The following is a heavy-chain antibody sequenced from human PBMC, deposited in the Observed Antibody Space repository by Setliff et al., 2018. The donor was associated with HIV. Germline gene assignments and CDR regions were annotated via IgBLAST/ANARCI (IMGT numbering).Heavy chain of an antibody. CDR1: GGSISSSTYY. V-gene: IGHV4-39*07. CDR2: IYYSGNT. Sequence: SETLSLTCNVSGGSISSSTYYWGWIRQPPGKGLEWIGSIYYSGNTYYSPSLKSRLTMSVDTSKNKFSLKLYSMTAADTAVYFCARESTSSAFDIWGQGTMV. J-gene: IGHJ3*02. CDR3: ARESTSSAFDI. D-gene: IGHD2-2*01.